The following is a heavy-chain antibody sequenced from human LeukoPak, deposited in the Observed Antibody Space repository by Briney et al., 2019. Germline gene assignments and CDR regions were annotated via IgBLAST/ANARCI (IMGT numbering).Heavy chain of an antibody. J-gene: IGHJ2*01. Sequence: PGGSLRLSCAASGFTFSSYSMNWVRQAPGKGLEWVSSISSSSTYIDYADSVQGRLTISRDNAKNSLYLQMNSLRAEDTAVYYCARVLYCSGGSCYSRWFFDLWGRGTPVTVSS. D-gene: IGHD2-15*01. CDR3: ARVLYCSGGSCYSRWFFDL. V-gene: IGHV3-21*06. CDR2: ISSSSTYI. CDR1: GFTFSSYS.